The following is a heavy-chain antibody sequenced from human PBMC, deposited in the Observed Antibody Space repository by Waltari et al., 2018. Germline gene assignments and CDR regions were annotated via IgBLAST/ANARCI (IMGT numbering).Heavy chain of an antibody. CDR2: IYYSGST. CDR3: ARDNIKGSDSGQDV. CDR1: GGSISSHY. Sequence: QVQLQESGPGLVKPSETLSLTCTVSGGSISSHYWGWIRQPPGKGLEWIGYIYYSGSTNYNPSPKSRVTISVDTSKNQFSLKLSSVTAADTAVYYCARDNIKGSDSGQDVWGQGTLVTVSS. D-gene: IGHD1-26*01. J-gene: IGHJ4*02. V-gene: IGHV4-59*11.